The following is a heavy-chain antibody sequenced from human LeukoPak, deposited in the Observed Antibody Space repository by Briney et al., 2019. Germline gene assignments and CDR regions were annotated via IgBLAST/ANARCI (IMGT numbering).Heavy chain of an antibody. J-gene: IGHJ4*02. Sequence: SDTLSLTCGVSGGSITNTNYWTWVRQPPGTGLEWIGEVNLQGSTNYNPSLMGRVAISVDTSENHISLQLTSVTAADTAVYYCARSSSGRYANFDYWGQGTLVTVSS. V-gene: IGHV4-4*02. CDR3: ARSSSGRYANFDY. D-gene: IGHD1-26*01. CDR2: VNLQGST. CDR1: GGSITNTNY.